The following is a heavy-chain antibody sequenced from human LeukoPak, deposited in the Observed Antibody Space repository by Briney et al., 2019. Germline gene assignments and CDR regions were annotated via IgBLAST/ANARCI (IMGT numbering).Heavy chain of an antibody. Sequence: SETLSLTCAVYGGSFSGYYWSWIRQPPGRGLEWIGEINHSGSTNYNPSLKSRVTISVDTSKNQFSLKLSSVTAADRAVYYCARVVVPAGPFDPWGQGTLVTVSS. CDR1: GGSFSGYY. J-gene: IGHJ5*02. CDR3: ARVVVPAGPFDP. CDR2: INHSGST. D-gene: IGHD2-2*01. V-gene: IGHV4-34*01.